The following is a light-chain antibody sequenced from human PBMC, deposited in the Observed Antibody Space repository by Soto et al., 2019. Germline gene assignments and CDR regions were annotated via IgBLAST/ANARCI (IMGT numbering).Light chain of an antibody. V-gene: IGKV3-15*01. J-gene: IGKJ4*01. CDR3: QQYNNWPLT. CDR1: QTVSSN. CDR2: GAS. Sequence: EIVLTQSPGTLSLSQGDRATLSCSASQTVSSNFLAWYQQKPGQAPRLLIYGASTRATGIPARFSGSGSGTEFTLTISSLQSEDFAVYYCQQYNNWPLTFGGGSMVDIK.